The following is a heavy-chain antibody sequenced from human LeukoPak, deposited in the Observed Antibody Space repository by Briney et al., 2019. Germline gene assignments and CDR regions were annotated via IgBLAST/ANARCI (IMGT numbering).Heavy chain of an antibody. V-gene: IGHV3-33*06. CDR1: GFTFSDYV. Sequence: QPGRPLRPSCASSGFTFSDYVMHWVRQAPGKGLEWLSLKWFDGSDKYYADSVKGRFTISRDNPKNTLYLQMNSLRVEDVAIYYCAKGGPHFLIDIWGQGTMVTVSS. CDR2: KWFDGSDK. J-gene: IGHJ3*02. CDR3: AKGGPHFLIDI. D-gene: IGHD3-3*02.